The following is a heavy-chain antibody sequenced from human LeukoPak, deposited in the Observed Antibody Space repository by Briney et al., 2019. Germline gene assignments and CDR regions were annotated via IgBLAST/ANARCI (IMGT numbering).Heavy chain of an antibody. J-gene: IGHJ4*02. CDR3: ARDRDWNSLDY. CDR2: INPDGSNT. CDR1: EFAFRYHW. D-gene: IGHD1-1*01. V-gene: IGHV3-74*01. Sequence: PGGSLRLSCAASEFAFRYHWMHWVRQVPGKGLVWVSRINPDGSNTVYAESMKGRFTISRDNAKNTLYLQMDSLRAEDTAVYYCARDRDWNSLDYWGQGTLVTVSS.